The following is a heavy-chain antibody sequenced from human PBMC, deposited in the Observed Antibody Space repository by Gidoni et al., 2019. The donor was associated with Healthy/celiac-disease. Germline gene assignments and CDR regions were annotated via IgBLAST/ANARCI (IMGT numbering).Heavy chain of an antibody. V-gene: IGHV3-7*01. CDR1: GFTFSSSW. CDR3: ARGHPPPRGYSYETYFDY. CDR2: IKQDGSEK. Sequence: EVQLVESGGGLVQPGGSLRLSCAASGFTFSSSWMSWVRQAPGKGLEWVANIKQDGSEKYYVDSVKGRFTISRDNAKNSLYLQMNSLRAEDTAVYYCARGHPPPRGYSYETYFDYWGQGTLVTVSS. J-gene: IGHJ4*02. D-gene: IGHD5-18*01.